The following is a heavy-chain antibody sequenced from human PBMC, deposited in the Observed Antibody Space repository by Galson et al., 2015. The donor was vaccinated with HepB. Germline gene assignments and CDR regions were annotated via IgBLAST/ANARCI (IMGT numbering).Heavy chain of an antibody. V-gene: IGHV3-33*01. CDR2: IWYDGSNK. D-gene: IGHD4-11*01. J-gene: IGHJ4*02. Sequence: SLRLSCAASGFTFSSYGMHWVRQAPSKGLEWVAVIWYDGSNKYYADSVKGRFTISRDNSKNTLYLQMNSLRAEDTAVYYCARGLEGFDYWGQGTLVTVSS. CDR3: ARGLEGFDY. CDR1: GFTFSSYG.